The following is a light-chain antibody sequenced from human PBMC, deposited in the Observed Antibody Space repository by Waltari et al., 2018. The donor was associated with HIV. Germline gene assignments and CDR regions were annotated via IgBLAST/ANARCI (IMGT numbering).Light chain of an antibody. Sequence: DIQMTQSPSSLSASIGDRVNITCRASQNIINYLNWYQQKPGQAPKILIYTATTLHIGVPSRFSGSGSGTEFTLTITNVQPEDCALYFCQQSYYSPTFGPGTTVDIK. V-gene: IGKV1-39*01. CDR3: QQSYYSPT. J-gene: IGKJ3*01. CDR1: QNIINY. CDR2: TAT.